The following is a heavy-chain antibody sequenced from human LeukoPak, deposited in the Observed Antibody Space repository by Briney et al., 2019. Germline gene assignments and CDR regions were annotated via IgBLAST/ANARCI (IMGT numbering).Heavy chain of an antibody. V-gene: IGHV3-48*02. CDR1: GFTFSSSS. J-gene: IGHJ4*02. Sequence: GGSLRLSCVASGFTFSSSSMNWVRQAPGKGLEWVSYISISSTTIYYADSVKGRFTISRDNAKHSLYLQMKSLRDEDTAVYYCARGLSYASSWYNFDYWGQGTLVTVSS. CDR3: ARGLSYASSWYNFDY. CDR2: ISISSTTI. D-gene: IGHD6-13*01.